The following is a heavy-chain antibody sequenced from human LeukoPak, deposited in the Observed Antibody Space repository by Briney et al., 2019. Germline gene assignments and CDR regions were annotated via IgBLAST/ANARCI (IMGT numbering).Heavy chain of an antibody. V-gene: IGHV3-20*04. D-gene: IGHD2-15*01. CDR2: INWNGGST. Sequence: PGGSLRLSCAASGFTFDDYGMSWVRQAPGKGLEWVSGINWNGGSTGYADSVRGRFTISRDNAKDSLYLQMNSLRAEDTALYYCARGYCSGGSCYAGDYWGQGTLVTVSS. J-gene: IGHJ4*02. CDR1: GFTFDDYG. CDR3: ARGYCSGGSCYAGDY.